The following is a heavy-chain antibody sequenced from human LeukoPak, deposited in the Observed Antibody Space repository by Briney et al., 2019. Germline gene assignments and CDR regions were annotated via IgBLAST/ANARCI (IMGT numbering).Heavy chain of an antibody. J-gene: IGHJ4*02. Sequence: PSETLSLTCTVSGGSISSYYWSWIRQPPGKGLEWIGYIYYSGSTHYNPSLKSRVTISVDTSKNQFSLKLSSVTAADTAVYYCASLRSGWYGYWGQGTLVTVSS. CDR2: IYYSGST. V-gene: IGHV4-59*01. D-gene: IGHD6-19*01. CDR1: GGSISSYY. CDR3: ASLRSGWYGY.